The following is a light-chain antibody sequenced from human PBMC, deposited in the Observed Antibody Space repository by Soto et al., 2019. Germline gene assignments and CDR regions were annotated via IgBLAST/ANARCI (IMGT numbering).Light chain of an antibody. CDR1: QSVSSN. CDR3: QPYGSSPPWT. V-gene: IGKV3-15*01. J-gene: IGKJ1*01. CDR2: GAS. Sequence: EIVMTQSPATLSVSPGERATLSCRASQSVSSNLAWYQQKPGQAPRLLIYGASTRATGIPARCSGSGSGTESPLTINSPPSEDFAVYYCQPYGSSPPWTFGQRTKVEIK.